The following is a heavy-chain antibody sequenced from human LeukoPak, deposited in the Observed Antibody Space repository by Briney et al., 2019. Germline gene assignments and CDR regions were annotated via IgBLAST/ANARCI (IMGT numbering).Heavy chain of an antibody. Sequence: GGSLRLSCAASGFTFSSYGMHWVRQAPGKGLEWVALIRYDGSNKYYADSVKGRFTISRDNSKNTLYLQMNSLRAEDTAVYYCAKCVSTSCYVPYFDYWGQGTLVTVSS. V-gene: IGHV3-30*02. J-gene: IGHJ4*02. CDR1: GFTFSSYG. D-gene: IGHD2-2*01. CDR2: IRYDGSNK. CDR3: AKCVSTSCYVPYFDY.